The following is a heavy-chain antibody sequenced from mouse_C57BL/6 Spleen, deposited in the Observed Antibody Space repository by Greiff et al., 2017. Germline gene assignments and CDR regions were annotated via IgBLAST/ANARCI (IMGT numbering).Heavy chain of an antibody. Sequence: QVQLKESGAELVKPGASVKISCKASGYAFSSYWMNWVKQRPGKGLEWIGQIYPGDGDTNYNGKFKGKATLTADKSSSTAYMQLSSLTSEDSAVYFCARTLLITTVYYFDYWGQGTTLTVSS. D-gene: IGHD1-1*01. CDR1: GYAFSSYW. CDR3: ARTLLITTVYYFDY. CDR2: IYPGDGDT. V-gene: IGHV1-80*01. J-gene: IGHJ2*01.